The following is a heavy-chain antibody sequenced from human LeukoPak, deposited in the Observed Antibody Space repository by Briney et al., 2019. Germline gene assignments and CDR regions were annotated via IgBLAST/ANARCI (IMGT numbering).Heavy chain of an antibody. CDR3: AKGAVEAYYYYYGMDV. CDR1: GFTFDDYA. Sequence: GGSLRLSCAASGFTFDDYAMHWVRQAPGKGLEWVSGISWNSGSIGYADSVKGRFTISRDNAKNSLYLQMNSLRAEDTALYYCAKGAVEAYYYYYGMDVWGQGTTVTVSS. V-gene: IGHV3-9*01. J-gene: IGHJ6*02. CDR2: ISWNSGSI. D-gene: IGHD3-3*01.